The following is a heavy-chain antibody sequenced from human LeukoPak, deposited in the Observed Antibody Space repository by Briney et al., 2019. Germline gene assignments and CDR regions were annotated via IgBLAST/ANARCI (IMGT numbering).Heavy chain of an antibody. D-gene: IGHD3-10*01. Sequence: PGGSLRLSCAASGFTFSNYAMSWVRQAPGKGLEWVSAISGIGGSTYYADSVKGRFTISRDNSKNTLYLQMNSLRAEDTALYYCAKAHGEDPRTYDYWGQGTLVTVSS. CDR1: GFTFSNYA. V-gene: IGHV3-23*01. CDR2: ISGIGGST. CDR3: AKAHGEDPRTYDY. J-gene: IGHJ4*02.